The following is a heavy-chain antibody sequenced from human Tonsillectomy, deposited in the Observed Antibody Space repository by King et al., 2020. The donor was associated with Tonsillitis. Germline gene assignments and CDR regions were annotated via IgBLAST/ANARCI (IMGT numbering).Heavy chain of an antibody. J-gene: IGHJ4*02. CDR3: ARRVAVAGDFDY. CDR2: IYHSGNT. V-gene: IGHV4-4*02. D-gene: IGHD6-19*01. Sequence: VQLQESGPGLVKPSWTLSLTCACSGGSISSRNWWGWVRLPPGKGRVWIGEIYHSGNTNYTPSLKSRVTLSVDKSKNQFSLKLSSVTAADTAVYYCARRVAVAGDFDYWGQGTLVTVSS. CDR1: GGSISSRNW.